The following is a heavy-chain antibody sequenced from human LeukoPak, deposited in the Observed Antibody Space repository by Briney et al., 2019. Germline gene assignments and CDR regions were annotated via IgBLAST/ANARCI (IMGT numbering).Heavy chain of an antibody. CDR2: ISTDGAIT. D-gene: IGHD4-17*01. Sequence: GGSLRLSCAASGFTFTSVWMHWFRQAPGRGLVWISRISTDGAITGYADSVKGRFTISRDNAKNTLYLQMNSLRDEDTAVYYCARDRTTVTLFDYWGQGALVTVSS. V-gene: IGHV3-74*01. CDR1: GFTFTSVW. J-gene: IGHJ4*02. CDR3: ARDRTTVTLFDY.